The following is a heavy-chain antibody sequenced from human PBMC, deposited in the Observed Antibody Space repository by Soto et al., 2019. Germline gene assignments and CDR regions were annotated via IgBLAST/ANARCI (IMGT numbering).Heavy chain of an antibody. J-gene: IGHJ4*02. D-gene: IGHD2-21*01. CDR1: GFTFSNSA. CDR3: AKVRVGIDVDFDY. V-gene: IGHV3-23*01. Sequence: LRLSCAASGFTFSNSAMTWVRQAPSKGLEWVSTIRDSDSGGSTFYADSVKGRFTISRDDSKNTLYLQMSSLRAEDTAMYYCAKVRVGIDVDFDYWGQGALVTVSS. CDR2: IRDSDSGGST.